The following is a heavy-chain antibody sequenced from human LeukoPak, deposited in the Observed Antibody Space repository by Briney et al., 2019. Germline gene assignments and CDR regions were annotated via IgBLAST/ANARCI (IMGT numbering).Heavy chain of an antibody. CDR2: INSDGSST. V-gene: IGHV3-74*01. J-gene: IGHJ4*02. Sequence: GGSLRLSCAASGFTFSSYWMHWVRQTPGKGLVWVSRINSDGSSTSYADSVEGRFTISRDNAKNTLYLQMNSLRAEDTAVYYCARDPAAWELPSDYWGQGTLVTVSS. CDR3: ARDPAAWELPSDY. CDR1: GFTFSSYW. D-gene: IGHD1-26*01.